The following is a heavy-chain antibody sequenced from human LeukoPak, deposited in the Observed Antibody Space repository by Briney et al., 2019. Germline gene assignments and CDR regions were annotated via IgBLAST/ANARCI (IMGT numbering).Heavy chain of an antibody. J-gene: IGHJ4*02. CDR3: ARSVNYYDSSGYYL. CDR2: ISSSSSYT. V-gene: IGHV3-11*03. CDR1: GFTVSSYS. Sequence: GGSLRLSCAASGFTVSSYSMSWIRQAPGKGLEWVSYISSSSSYTNYADSVKGRFTISRDNAKNSLYLQMNSLRAEDTAVYYCARSVNYYDSSGYYLWGQGTLVTVSS. D-gene: IGHD3-22*01.